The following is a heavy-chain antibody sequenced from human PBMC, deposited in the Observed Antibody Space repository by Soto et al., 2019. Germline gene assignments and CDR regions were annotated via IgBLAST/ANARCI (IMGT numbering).Heavy chain of an antibody. J-gene: IGHJ3*02. CDR3: ARGYYDSSGQSNTFDI. D-gene: IGHD3-22*01. CDR1: GASISSSY. CDR2: VYYSGST. V-gene: IGHV4-59*01. Sequence: QVQLQESGPGLVKPSETLSLTCTVSGASISSSYWSWIRQSPEKGLEWIGYVYYSGSTNYNPSLTGRVTISVDTSKNQFSLKLNSVTAADTAVYYCARGYYDSSGQSNTFDIWGQGTMVTVSS.